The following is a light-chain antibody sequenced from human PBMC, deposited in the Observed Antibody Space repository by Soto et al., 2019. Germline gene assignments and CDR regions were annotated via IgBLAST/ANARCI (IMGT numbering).Light chain of an antibody. Sequence: QSALTQPASVSGSPGQSITISCTGTSSDVGGYNYVSWYQQHPGKAPKLMIYEVSNRHSGVSNRFSGSKSGNTASLTISGLQAEDEADYYCSSYTSSSTWVFGGGTKVTVL. CDR1: SSDVGGYNY. CDR2: EVS. CDR3: SSYTSSSTWV. J-gene: IGLJ3*02. V-gene: IGLV2-14*01.